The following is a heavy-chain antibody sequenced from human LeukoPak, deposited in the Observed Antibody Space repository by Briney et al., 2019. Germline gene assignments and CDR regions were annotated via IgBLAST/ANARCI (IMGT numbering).Heavy chain of an antibody. V-gene: IGHV4-34*01. J-gene: IGHJ6*03. CDR2: INHSGST. Sequence: SETLSLTCAVYGGSFSGYYRSWIRQPPGKGLEWIAEINHSGSTNYNPSLKSRVTISVDTSKNQFSLKLSSVTAADTAVYYCARRGYSYYYYMDVWGKGTTVTVSS. CDR3: ARRGYSYYYYMDV. CDR1: GGSFSGYY.